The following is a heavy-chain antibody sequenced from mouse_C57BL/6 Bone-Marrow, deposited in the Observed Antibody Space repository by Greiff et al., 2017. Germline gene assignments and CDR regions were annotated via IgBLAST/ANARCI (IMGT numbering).Heavy chain of an antibody. CDR1: GYTFTDYN. CDR2: INPNNGGT. V-gene: IGHV1-18*01. D-gene: IGHD3-2*02. Sequence: VQLQQSGPELVKPGASVKIPCKASGYTFTDYNMDWVKQSHGKSLEWIGDINPNNGGTIYTQKFKGKATLTVDKSSSTAYMELRSLTSEDTAVYYCARSAAQALFAYWGQGTLVTVSA. CDR3: ARSAAQALFAY. J-gene: IGHJ3*01.